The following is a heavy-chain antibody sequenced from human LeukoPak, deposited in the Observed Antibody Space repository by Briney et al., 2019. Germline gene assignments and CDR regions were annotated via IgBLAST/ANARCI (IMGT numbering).Heavy chain of an antibody. V-gene: IGHV4-59*01. Sequence: SETLSLTCTVSGGSISSYYWSWIRQPPGKGLEWIGYIYYSGSTNYNPSLKSRVTISVDTSKNQFSLKLSSVIAADTAVYYCAGASYDSSGVHWGQGTLVTVSS. J-gene: IGHJ4*02. CDR3: AGASYDSSGVH. CDR2: IYYSGST. CDR1: GGSISSYY. D-gene: IGHD3-22*01.